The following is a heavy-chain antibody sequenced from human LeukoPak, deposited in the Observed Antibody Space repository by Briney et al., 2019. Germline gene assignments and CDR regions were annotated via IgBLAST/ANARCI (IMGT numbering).Heavy chain of an antibody. CDR3: ARDRAHYYDSSGYYPTDDAFDI. CDR2: INPSGGST. D-gene: IGHD3-22*01. Sequence: ASVKVSCKASGYTFTSYDINWVRQAPGQGLEWMGIINPSGGSTSYAQKFQGRVTMTRDTSTSTVYMELSSLRSEDTAVYYCARDRAHYYDSSGYYPTDDAFDIWGQGTMVTVSS. CDR1: GYTFTSYD. J-gene: IGHJ3*02. V-gene: IGHV1-46*01.